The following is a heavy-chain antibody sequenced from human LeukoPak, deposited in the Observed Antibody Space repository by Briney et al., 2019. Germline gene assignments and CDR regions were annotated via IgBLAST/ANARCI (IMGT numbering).Heavy chain of an antibody. CDR1: GGSISSGGYS. Sequence: SETLSLTCAVSGGSISSGGYSWSWIRQPPGKGLEWIGYIYYSGSTNYNPSLKSRVTISVDTSKNQFSLKLSSVTAADTAVYYCARVSGYDWESFYDYWGQGTLVTVSS. CDR2: IYYSGST. D-gene: IGHD5-12*01. J-gene: IGHJ4*02. CDR3: ARVSGYDWESFYDY. V-gene: IGHV4-61*08.